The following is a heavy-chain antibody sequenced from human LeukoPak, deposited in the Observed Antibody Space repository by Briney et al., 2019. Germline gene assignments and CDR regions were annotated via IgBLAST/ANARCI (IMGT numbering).Heavy chain of an antibody. CDR2: IYPGDSDT. CDR3: AREYYYGSGSYPDAFYI. V-gene: IGHV5-51*01. CDR1: GYSFTSYW. D-gene: IGHD3-10*01. Sequence: ESLKISCKGSGYSFTSYWIGWVRQMPGKGLEGMGIIYPGDSDTRYSPSFQGQVTISADKSISTAYLQWSSLKASDTAMYYCAREYYYGSGSYPDAFYIGGQGTMVTVSS. J-gene: IGHJ3*02.